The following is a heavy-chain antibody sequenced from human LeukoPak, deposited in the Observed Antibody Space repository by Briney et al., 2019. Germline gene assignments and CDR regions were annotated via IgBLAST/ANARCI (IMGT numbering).Heavy chain of an antibody. CDR3: ARQSRSSGYYPCDY. J-gene: IGHJ4*02. D-gene: IGHD3-22*01. V-gene: IGHV4-61*01. Sequence: SETLSLTCTVSGGSISSNYYWSWIRQPPGKGLEWTGYIYYSGSTNYNPSLKSRATISVDTSKNQFSLKLSSVTAADTAVYYCARQSRSSGYYPCDYWGQGTLVTVSS. CDR2: IYYSGST. CDR1: GGSISSNYY.